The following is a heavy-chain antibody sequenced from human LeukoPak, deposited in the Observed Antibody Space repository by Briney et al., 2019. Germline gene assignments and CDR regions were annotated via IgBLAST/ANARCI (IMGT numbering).Heavy chain of an antibody. CDR2: IQYSGSS. CDR3: ARSVFTTSSHPYFCDF. Sequence: SETLSLTCTVSGGSISSYYWSWIRQPPGKGLEWIGYIQYSGSSNHNPSLKSRVTISVDTSKNQFSLKVTSVTAADTAVYCCARSVFTTSSHPYFCDFWGQGTLVTVSS. J-gene: IGHJ4*02. V-gene: IGHV4-59*01. D-gene: IGHD3-22*01. CDR1: GGSISSYY.